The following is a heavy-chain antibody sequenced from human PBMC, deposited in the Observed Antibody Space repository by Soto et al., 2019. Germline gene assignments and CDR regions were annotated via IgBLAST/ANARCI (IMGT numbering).Heavy chain of an antibody. CDR2: ISAYNGNT. Sequence: ASVKVSFKASGYTFTSYGISWVRQAPGQGLEWMGWISAYNGNTNYAQKLQGRVTMTTDTSTSTAYMELRSLRSDDTAVYYCARVRILRYFDWLPRQNWFAPWGQGTLVTVSS. CDR1: GYTFTSYG. CDR3: ARVRILRYFDWLPRQNWFAP. J-gene: IGHJ5*02. V-gene: IGHV1-18*01. D-gene: IGHD3-9*01.